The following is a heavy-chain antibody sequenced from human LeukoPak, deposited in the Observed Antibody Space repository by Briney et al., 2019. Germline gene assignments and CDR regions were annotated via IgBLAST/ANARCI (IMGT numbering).Heavy chain of an antibody. V-gene: IGHV1-8*02. CDR1: GYTFTSYY. J-gene: IGHJ4*02. CDR3: PRGDREGYLY. CDR2: MNPNSGTT. D-gene: IGHD2-2*01. Sequence: ASVKVSCKASGYTFTSYYMHWVRQAPGQGLEWMGWMNPNSGTTDLARKFQGRVTLTRETSIATAYMELSGLTSEDAAVYYCPRGDREGYLYWGQGKRVAVSS.